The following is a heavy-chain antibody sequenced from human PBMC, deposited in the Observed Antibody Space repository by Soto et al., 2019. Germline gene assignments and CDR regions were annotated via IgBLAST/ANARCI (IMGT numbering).Heavy chain of an antibody. CDR3: AGKDCSGGSCYRYYYYYMDV. Sequence: SETLSLTCTVSGGSISSGGYYWSWIRQHPGKGLEWIGYIYYSGSTYYNPSLKSRVTISVDTSKNQFSLKLSSVTAADTAVYYCAGKDCSGGSCYRYYYYYMDVWGKGTTVTVSS. CDR2: IYYSGST. V-gene: IGHV4-31*03. J-gene: IGHJ6*03. CDR1: GGSISSGGYY. D-gene: IGHD2-15*01.